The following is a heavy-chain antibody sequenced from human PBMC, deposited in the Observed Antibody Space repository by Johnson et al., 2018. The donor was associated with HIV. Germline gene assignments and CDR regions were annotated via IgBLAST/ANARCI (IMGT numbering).Heavy chain of an antibody. CDR1: GFTFDDYA. V-gene: IGHV3-9*01. D-gene: IGHD6-19*01. Sequence: VQLVESGGGLVQPGRSLRLSCAASGFTFDDYAMHWVRQAPGKGLEWVSGISWNSGSIGYVDSVKGRFTISRDNAKNSLYLQMNSRRAEDTAVYYCAKDGPYSSGIDASDIWGQGTVVTVSS. CDR3: AKDGPYSSGIDASDI. CDR2: ISWNSGSI. J-gene: IGHJ3*02.